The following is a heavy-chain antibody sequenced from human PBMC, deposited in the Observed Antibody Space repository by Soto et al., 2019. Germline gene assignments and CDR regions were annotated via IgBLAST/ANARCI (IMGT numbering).Heavy chain of an antibody. CDR3: ARRIAAARQINWFGP. J-gene: IGHJ5*02. D-gene: IGHD6-13*01. CDR1: GGSFSGYY. CDR2: INHSGST. Sequence: TSETLSLTCAVYGGSFSGYYWSWIRQPPGKGLEWIGEINHSGSTNYNPSLKSRVTISVDTSKNQFSLKLSSVTAADTAVYYCARRIAAARQINWFGPWGQGTLVTVSS. V-gene: IGHV4-34*01.